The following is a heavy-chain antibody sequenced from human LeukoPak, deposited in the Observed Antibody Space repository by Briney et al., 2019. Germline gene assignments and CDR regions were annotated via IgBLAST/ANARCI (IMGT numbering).Heavy chain of an antibody. V-gene: IGHV4-59*01. D-gene: IGHD6-13*01. CDR3: ARGLYSSTPGY. CDR2: TYYSGST. Sequence: KTSETLSLTCTVSGGSISSYYWSWIRQPPGKGLEWIGYTYYSGSTNYNPSLKSRVTISVDTSKNQFSLKLSSVTAADTAVYYCARGLYSSTPGYWGQGTLVTVSS. J-gene: IGHJ4*02. CDR1: GGSISSYY.